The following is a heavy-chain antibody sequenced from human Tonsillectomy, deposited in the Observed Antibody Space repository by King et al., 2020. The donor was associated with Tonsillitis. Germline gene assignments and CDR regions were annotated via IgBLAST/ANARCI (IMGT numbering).Heavy chain of an antibody. J-gene: IGHJ4*02. D-gene: IGHD1-26*01. CDR2: INHSGST. CDR3: ARGPWELPTPFDY. V-gene: IGHV4-34*01. Sequence: HVQLQQWGAGLLKPSETLSLTCAVYGGSFSGYYCSWIRQPPGKGLEWIGEINHSGSTNYNPSLKSRVTISLDTSKNHFSLKLNSVTAADTAVYYCARGPWELPTPFDYWGQGTLVTVSS. CDR1: GGSFSGYY.